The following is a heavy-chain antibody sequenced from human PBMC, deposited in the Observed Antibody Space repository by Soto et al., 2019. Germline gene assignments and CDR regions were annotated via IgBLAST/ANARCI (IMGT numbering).Heavy chain of an antibody. V-gene: IGHV1-69*01. D-gene: IGHD6-13*01. J-gene: IGHJ4*02. Sequence: QVQLVQSGAEVKKPGSSVKVSCKASGGTFSSYAISWVRQAPGQGLEWMGGIIPIFGTANYAQKFQGRVTLTAGQSTSPGYLELRKLRSEGPAVYYWARVPPSGYSRRRHGYWGQGTLVTVSS. CDR3: ARVPPSGYSRRRHGY. CDR1: GGTFSSYA. CDR2: IIPIFGTA.